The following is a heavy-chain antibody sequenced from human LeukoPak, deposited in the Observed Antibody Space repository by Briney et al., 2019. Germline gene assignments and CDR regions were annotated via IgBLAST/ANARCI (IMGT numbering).Heavy chain of an antibody. V-gene: IGHV4-39*07. CDR2: IYYSGST. J-gene: IGHJ6*03. D-gene: IGHD3-9*01. Sequence: SETLSLTCTVSGGSISSSSYYWGWIRQPPGKGLEWIGSIYYSGSTNYNPSLKSRVTISVDTSKNQFSLKLSSVTAADTAVYYCARALRYFDWLSTRHYYYYMDVWGKGTTVTVSS. CDR1: GGSISSSSYY. CDR3: ARALRYFDWLSTRHYYYYMDV.